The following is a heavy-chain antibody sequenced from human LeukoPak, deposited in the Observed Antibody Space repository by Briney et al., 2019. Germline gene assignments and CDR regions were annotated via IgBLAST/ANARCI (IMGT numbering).Heavy chain of an antibody. Sequence: ASVKVSCKASGGTFISYAISWVRQAPGQGLEGMGGIIPIFGTANYAQKFQGRVTITTDESTSTAYMELSSLRSEDTAVYYCAGFYLRAGGGLNPRSPYSSSWYDRRLYYYYMDVWGKGTTVTVSS. V-gene: IGHV1-69*05. J-gene: IGHJ6*03. CDR3: AGFYLRAGGGLNPRSPYSSSWYDRRLYYYYMDV. CDR1: GGTFISYA. CDR2: IIPIFGTA. D-gene: IGHD6-13*01.